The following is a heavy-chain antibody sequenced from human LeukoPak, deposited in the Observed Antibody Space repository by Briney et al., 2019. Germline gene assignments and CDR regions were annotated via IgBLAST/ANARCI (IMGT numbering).Heavy chain of an antibody. CDR1: GFTFRDAA. V-gene: IGHV3-23*01. CDR2: ISTDSGST. CDR3: ARNWGLDY. D-gene: IGHD7-27*01. J-gene: IGHJ4*02. Sequence: GGSLRLSCAVSGFTFRDAAMTWARQAPGRGLEWVSVISTDSGSTHYADSLKGRFTISRDNSKNTLSLQMDSLGAEDTAVYYCARNWGLDYWGQGTLVTVSS.